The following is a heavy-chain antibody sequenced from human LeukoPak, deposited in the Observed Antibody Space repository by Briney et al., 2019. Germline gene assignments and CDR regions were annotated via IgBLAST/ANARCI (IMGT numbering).Heavy chain of an antibody. J-gene: IGHJ4*02. CDR3: AKDRSGSYYSPYFDY. Sequence: GSLRLSCAASGFTFSSYAMSWVRQAPGKGLEWVSAISGSGGSTYYADSVKGRFTISRDNSKNTLYLQMNSLRAEDTAVYYCAKDRSGSYYSPYFDYWGQGTLVTVSS. CDR2: ISGSGGST. V-gene: IGHV3-23*01. D-gene: IGHD1-26*01. CDR1: GFTFSSYA.